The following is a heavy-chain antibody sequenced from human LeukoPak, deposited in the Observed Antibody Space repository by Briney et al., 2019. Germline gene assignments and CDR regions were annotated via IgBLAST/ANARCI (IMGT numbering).Heavy chain of an antibody. D-gene: IGHD2-2*01. J-gene: IGHJ5*02. CDR3: LRGYCSSTSCYNWFDP. V-gene: IGHV1-2*02. Sequence: ASVKVSCKASGYTFTGYYMHWVRQAPGQGLEWMGWINPNSGGTNYAQKLQGRVTMIRDTSISTAYMELSRLRSDDTAVYYCLRGYCSSTSCYNWFDPWGQGTLVTVSS. CDR1: GYTFTGYY. CDR2: INPNSGGT.